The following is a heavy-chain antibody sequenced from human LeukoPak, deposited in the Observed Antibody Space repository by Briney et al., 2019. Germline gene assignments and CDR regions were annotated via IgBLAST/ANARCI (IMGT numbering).Heavy chain of an antibody. J-gene: IGHJ2*01. CDR1: GGSLSSYY. CDR2: IYYSGST. Sequence: SETLSLTCTVSGGSLSSYYWTWIRRPPGKGLEWIGYIYYSGSTNYNPSLKSRLTISEDTSKNQFSLKLSSVTAADTAVYYCARTSDSVNWYFDLWGRGTLVTVSS. CDR3: ARTSDSVNWYFDL. D-gene: IGHD2-15*01. V-gene: IGHV4-59*01.